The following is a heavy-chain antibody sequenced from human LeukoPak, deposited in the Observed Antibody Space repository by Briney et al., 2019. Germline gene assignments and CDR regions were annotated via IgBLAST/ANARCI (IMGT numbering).Heavy chain of an antibody. CDR1: GGSISSGGYC. Sequence: NPSETLSLTCTVSGGSISSGGYCWSWIRQHPVKGLEWIGYIYYSGSTYYNPSLKSRVIISVDTSKNQFSLKLNSVTAADTAVYYCARDLWRDSGGYYRVLDYWGQGTLVTVSS. CDR3: ARDLWRDSGGYYRVLDY. J-gene: IGHJ4*02. CDR2: IYYSGST. V-gene: IGHV4-31*03. D-gene: IGHD3-22*01.